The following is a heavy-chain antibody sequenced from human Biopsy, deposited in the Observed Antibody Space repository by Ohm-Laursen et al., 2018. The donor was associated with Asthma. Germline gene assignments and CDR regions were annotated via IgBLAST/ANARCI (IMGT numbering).Heavy chain of an antibody. Sequence: SVKVSCKPLGGTFNTYVIGWARQAPGQGLEWMGGINSVFGTTTYPQKFQDRVTITADDSTSTAYMELSSLRSEDTAVYYCARKAGSCISRTCYSLDFWGQGTLVTVSS. CDR3: ARKAGSCISRTCYSLDF. D-gene: IGHD2-2*01. J-gene: IGHJ4*02. CDR1: GGTFNTYV. V-gene: IGHV1-69*13. CDR2: INSVFGTT.